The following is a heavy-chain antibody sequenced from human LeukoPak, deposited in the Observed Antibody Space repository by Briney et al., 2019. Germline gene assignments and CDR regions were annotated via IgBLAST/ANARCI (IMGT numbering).Heavy chain of an antibody. Sequence: NPGGSLRLSCAASGFSFRDYYMSWIRQAPGKGLEWISYMNNRGNVMNYADSVKGRFTVSRDNAKNLLYLQMNSLKTEDTAVYYCTTEYPPQWLVVNVMSWGQGTLVTVSS. CDR3: TTEYPPQWLVVNVMS. V-gene: IGHV3-11*01. CDR1: GFSFRDYY. D-gene: IGHD6-19*01. J-gene: IGHJ4*02. CDR2: MNNRGNVM.